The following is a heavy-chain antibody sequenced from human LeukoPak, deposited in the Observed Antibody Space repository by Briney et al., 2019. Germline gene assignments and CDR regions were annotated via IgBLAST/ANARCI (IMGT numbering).Heavy chain of an antibody. D-gene: IGHD2-2*01. CDR3: ARGHRDQAGVVVPAAATNWFDP. V-gene: IGHV4-31*03. CDR1: GGSISSGGYY. Sequence: PSETLSLTCTVSGGSISSGGYYWSWIRQHPGKGLERIGYIYYSGSTYYNPSLKSRVTISVDTSKNQFSLKLSSVTAADTAVYYCARGHRDQAGVVVPAAATNWFDPWGQGTLVTVSS. CDR2: IYYSGST. J-gene: IGHJ5*02.